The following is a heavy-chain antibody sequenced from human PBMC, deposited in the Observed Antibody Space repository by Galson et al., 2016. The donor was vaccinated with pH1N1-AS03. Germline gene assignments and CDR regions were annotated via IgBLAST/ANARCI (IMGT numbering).Heavy chain of an antibody. D-gene: IGHD5-24*01. CDR2: INPVFNTA. CDR1: GGTLSSLG. V-gene: IGHV1-69*05. J-gene: IGHJ5*02. Sequence: SVKVSCKASGGTLSSLGVAWLRQAPGQTLEWLGFINPVFNTANYAQKFQGRLTITTGDSTTTTYMDLTSLQSDDTAVYFCASAPRAGFLLSDTWGQGTLVTVSS. CDR3: ASAPRAGFLLSDT.